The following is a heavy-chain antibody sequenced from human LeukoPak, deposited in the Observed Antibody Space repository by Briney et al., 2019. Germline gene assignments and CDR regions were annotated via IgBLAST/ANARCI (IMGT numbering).Heavy chain of an antibody. D-gene: IGHD5-18*01. J-gene: IGHJ4*02. V-gene: IGHV4-4*08. CDR1: GGSISPYY. CDR2: IYTSGST. CDR3: AREGYSYGPDY. Sequence: SETLSLTCTVSGGSISPYYWSWIRQPPGKGLEWIGRIYTSGSTNYNPSLKSRVTISVDTSKNQFSLKLSSVTAADTAVYYCAREGYSYGPDYWGQGTLVTVSS.